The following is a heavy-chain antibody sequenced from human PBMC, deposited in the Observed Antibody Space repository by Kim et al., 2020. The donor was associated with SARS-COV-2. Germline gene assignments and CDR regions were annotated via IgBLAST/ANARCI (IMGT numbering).Heavy chain of an antibody. CDR2: ISSSSSYI. Sequence: GGSLRLSCAASGFTFSSYSMNWVRQAPGKGLEWVSSISSSSSYIYYADSVKGRFTISRDNAKNSLYLQMNSLRAEDTAVYYCARDRMNYGRYYYGMDVWGQGTTVTVSS. CDR1: GFTFSSYS. CDR3: ARDRMNYGRYYYGMDV. D-gene: IGHD4-17*01. J-gene: IGHJ6*02. V-gene: IGHV3-21*01.